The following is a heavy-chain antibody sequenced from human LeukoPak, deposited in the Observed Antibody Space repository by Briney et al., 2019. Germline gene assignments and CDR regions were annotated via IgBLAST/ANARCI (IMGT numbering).Heavy chain of an antibody. CDR3: AHLNFYNDGGYSRAFDY. CDR1: GFSLTTYGVG. Sequence: SGPTLVKPTQTLTLTCTFSGFSLTTYGVGVGWIRQPPGKALEGLALIYWDDEKRYRPSLRTRLTITRDTSKSQVVLTLTNVDPVDTATYYCAHLNFYNDGGYSRAFDYWGQGTLVTVSS. J-gene: IGHJ4*02. CDR2: IYWDDEK. V-gene: IGHV2-5*02. D-gene: IGHD2-15*01.